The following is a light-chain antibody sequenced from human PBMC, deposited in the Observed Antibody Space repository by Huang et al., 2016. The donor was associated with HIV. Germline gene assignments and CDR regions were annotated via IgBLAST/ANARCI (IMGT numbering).Light chain of an antibody. V-gene: IGKV1-39*01. CDR3: QQSYKIPRT. CDR2: GAS. CDR1: QSIIKY. Sequence: DIQMTQSPSSLSASVGDRVIITCRTSQSIIKYLNWYQQMPGKSPKLLIYGASTLQGGVSSMFSGSGSGTDFTLTIRSLQPEDIATYYCQQSYKIPRTFGQGTLVEI. J-gene: IGKJ2*01.